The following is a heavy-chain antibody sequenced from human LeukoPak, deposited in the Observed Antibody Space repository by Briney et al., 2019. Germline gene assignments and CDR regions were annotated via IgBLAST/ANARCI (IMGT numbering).Heavy chain of an antibody. CDR3: ARTNPVYGDYDY. Sequence: SGGSLRLSCAVSGFSVNDNYMSWVPQAPGKGLQWVSVMFPDGRTYYADSVKGRFTISRDLARNTLLLQMHSLRADDTAVHYCARTNPVYGDYDYWGQGTLVTVSS. CDR1: GFSVNDNY. V-gene: IGHV3-53*01. CDR2: MFPDGRT. D-gene: IGHD4-17*01. J-gene: IGHJ4*02.